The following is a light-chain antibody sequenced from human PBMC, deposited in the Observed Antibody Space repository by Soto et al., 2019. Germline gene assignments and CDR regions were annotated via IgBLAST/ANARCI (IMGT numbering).Light chain of an antibody. CDR1: QSVSSY. CDR3: QQRSNWRWLT. J-gene: IGKJ4*01. Sequence: EIFLTQSRGTLSFSPVERATLSFVASQSVSSYLAWYQQKAGQAPRLLIYDASNRATGIPARFSGSVSGTDFTLTISSLEPEDFAVYYCQQRSNWRWLTFGGGTKVDIK. CDR2: DAS. V-gene: IGKV3-11*01.